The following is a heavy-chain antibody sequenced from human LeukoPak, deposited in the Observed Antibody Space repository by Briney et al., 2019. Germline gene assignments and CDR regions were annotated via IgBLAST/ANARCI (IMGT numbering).Heavy chain of an antibody. CDR3: ARGRYCSADICPGGDAFDI. CDR2: IYTRGST. CDR1: GGSINNYY. V-gene: IGHV4-4*07. D-gene: IGHD2-15*01. J-gene: IGHJ3*02. Sequence: PSETLSPTCTVSGGSINNYYWSWIRQPAGKGLEWIGRIYTRGSTNYNPSLKSRVTMSVDTSKNQFSLKLSSVTAADTAVYYCARGRYCSADICPGGDAFDIWGQGTMVSVSS.